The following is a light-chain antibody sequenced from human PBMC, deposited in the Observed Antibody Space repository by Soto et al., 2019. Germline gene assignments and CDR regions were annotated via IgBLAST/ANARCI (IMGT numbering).Light chain of an antibody. CDR3: EQYCRALGR. CDR1: KSVSSSY. J-gene: IGKJ1*01. V-gene: IGKV3-20*01. Sequence: SIIKSVSSSYLAWYQQKPGQAPRLLIYGASSRATGIPDRFSGSWCGTDYTLTISRLEPVCFALQYYEQYCRALGRFGEGTKVDIK. CDR2: GAS.